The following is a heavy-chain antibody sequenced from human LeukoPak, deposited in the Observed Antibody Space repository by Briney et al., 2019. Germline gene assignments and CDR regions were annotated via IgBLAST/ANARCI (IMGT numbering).Heavy chain of an antibody. CDR3: ARDVLTRSSTSRGYYYYYMDV. CDR1: GGSFSGYY. CDR2: INHSGTT. Sequence: SETLSLTCAVHGGSFSGYYWTWIRQPPGKGLEWVGEINHSGTTNYNPSLKSRVSISVDTSKSQFSLKLTSVTAADTAVYYCARDVLTRSSTSRGYYYYYMDVWGKGTTVTVSS. V-gene: IGHV4-34*01. J-gene: IGHJ6*03. D-gene: IGHD2-2*01.